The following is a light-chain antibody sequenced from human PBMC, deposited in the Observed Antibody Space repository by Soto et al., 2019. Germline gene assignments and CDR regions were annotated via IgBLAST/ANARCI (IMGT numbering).Light chain of an antibody. CDR2: DAS. CDR1: QSVSSY. J-gene: IGKJ1*01. Sequence: EVVMTQSPATLSVSPGEGASLSCRASQSVSSYLAWYQQKPGQAPRLLIFDASARAVDIPGRFSGSKSGTEFTLTISSLQPEDFAVYYCHYYDKWPPGTFGQGTKVDI. CDR3: HYYDKWPPGT. V-gene: IGKV3D-15*01.